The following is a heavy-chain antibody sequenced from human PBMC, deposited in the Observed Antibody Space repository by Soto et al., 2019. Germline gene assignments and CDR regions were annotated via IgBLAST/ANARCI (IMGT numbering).Heavy chain of an antibody. V-gene: IGHV1-69*13. Sequence: SVKVSCKASGGTFSSYAISWVRQAPGQGLEWMGGIIPIFGTANYAQKFQGRVTITADESTSTAYMELSSLRSEDTAVYYCARDGHDSSGYYYVHYFVYWGQGTLVTVS. J-gene: IGHJ4*02. CDR2: IIPIFGTA. CDR1: GGTFSSYA. CDR3: ARDGHDSSGYYYVHYFVY. D-gene: IGHD3-22*01.